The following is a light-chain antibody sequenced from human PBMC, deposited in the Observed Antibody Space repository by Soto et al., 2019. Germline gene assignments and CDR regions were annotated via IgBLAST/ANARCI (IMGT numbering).Light chain of an antibody. J-gene: IGKJ1*01. CDR2: AAS. CDR3: QKYYSYPRT. CDR1: QGISSY. V-gene: IGKV1-8*01. Sequence: AIRMPQSPSSLLASTGDRVTITCRASQGISSYLAWYQQKPGKAPKLLIFAASTLQSGVPSSFSGSGSGINFTLPISCLQSEDFATYYFQKYYSYPRTFGQGTRVVIK.